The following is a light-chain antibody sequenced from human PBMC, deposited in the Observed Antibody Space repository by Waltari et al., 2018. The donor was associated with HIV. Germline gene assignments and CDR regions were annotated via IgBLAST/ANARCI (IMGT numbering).Light chain of an antibody. CDR3: QAWDSSAAVV. CDR2: EVY. CDR1: SRDVGGYNY. V-gene: IGLV2-8*01. Sequence: QSALTQPPSASGSPGQSVTISCTGTSRDVGGYNYVSWYKQHPGEAPKVVIFEVYKRPSGVPDRLSGSNSGNTATLTISGTQAMDEADYYCQAWDSSAAVVFGGGTKLTVL. J-gene: IGLJ2*01.